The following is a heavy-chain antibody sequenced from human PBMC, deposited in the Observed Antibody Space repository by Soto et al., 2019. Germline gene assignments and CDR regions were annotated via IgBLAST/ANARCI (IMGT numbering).Heavy chain of an antibody. CDR2: VLQTGSST. V-gene: IGHV3-23*01. CDR3: AKDFTPDGYWDFDY. J-gene: IGHJ4*02. D-gene: IGHD4-17*01. CDR1: GFTFSSYT. Sequence: GGYLRLSCAASGFTFSSYTMNWVRQAPGKGLEWVSAVLQTGSSTFYADSVKGRFTISRDNSQNTLYLQMNNLRAEDTAVYYCAKDFTPDGYWDFDYWGQGTLVTVSS.